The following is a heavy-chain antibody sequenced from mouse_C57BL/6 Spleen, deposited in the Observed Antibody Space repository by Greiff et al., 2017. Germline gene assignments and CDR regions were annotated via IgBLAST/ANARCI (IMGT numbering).Heavy chain of an antibody. CDR2: IDPEDGET. V-gene: IGHV14-2*01. Sequence: EVKLQESGAELVKPGASVKLSCTASGFNIKDYYMHWVKQRTEQGLEWIGRIDPEDGETKYAPKFQGKATLTADKSSSTAYMQLTSLTSEDSAVYYWARATGDKDFDYWGQGTTLTVSS. CDR1: GFNIKDYY. J-gene: IGHJ2*01. CDR3: ARATGDKDFDY. D-gene: IGHD3-3*01.